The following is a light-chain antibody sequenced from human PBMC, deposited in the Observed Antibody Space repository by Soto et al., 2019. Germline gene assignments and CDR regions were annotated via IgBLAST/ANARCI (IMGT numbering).Light chain of an antibody. Sequence: EIVLTQSPGTLSLSPGERATLSCRASQNVRSNLAWYQQKPGQAPRLLIYGASSRATGIPDRFSGSGSGTDFTLTISRLEPEDFAVYYCQQYGSSRWTFGQGTKVDIK. CDR3: QQYGSSRWT. V-gene: IGKV3-20*01. CDR2: GAS. CDR1: QNVRSN. J-gene: IGKJ1*01.